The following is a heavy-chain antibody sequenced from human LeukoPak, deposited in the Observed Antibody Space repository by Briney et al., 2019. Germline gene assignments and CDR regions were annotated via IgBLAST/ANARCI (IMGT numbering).Heavy chain of an antibody. V-gene: IGHV3-30-3*01. D-gene: IGHD6-13*01. CDR1: GFTFSSYA. J-gene: IGHJ6*02. CDR3: ARDRWQVAATGGYGMDV. CDR2: ISYDGINP. Sequence: GGSLRLSCAASGFTFSSYAMHWVRQAPGKGLEWVALISYDGINPYYADSVKGRFTISRDNSKSTLYLQMNSLKTEDTAVYYCARDRWQVAATGGYGMDVWGQGTTVTVSS.